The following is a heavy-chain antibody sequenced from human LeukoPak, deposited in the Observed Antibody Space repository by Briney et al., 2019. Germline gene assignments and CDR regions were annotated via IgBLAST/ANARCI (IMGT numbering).Heavy chain of an antibody. D-gene: IGHD3-22*01. J-gene: IGHJ4*02. CDR1: NGSFNEYY. Sequence: PSETLSLTCAVYNGSFNEYYWSWIRQSPGKGLEWIGEINHGGSTNYNPSLKSRVTISVDTSKNQFSLKLSSVTAADTAVYYCARALPGYYDSFDYWGQGTLVTVSS. CDR2: INHGGST. CDR3: ARALPGYYDSFDY. V-gene: IGHV4-34*01.